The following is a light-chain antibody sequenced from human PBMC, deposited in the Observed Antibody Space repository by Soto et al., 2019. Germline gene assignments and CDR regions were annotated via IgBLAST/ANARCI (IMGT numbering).Light chain of an antibody. CDR1: SSDVGGYNY. CDR2: DVS. Sequence: QSALTQPASVSGSPGQSITISCAGTSSDVGGYNYVSWYQQHPGKAPKLMIYDVSNWPSGVSNRFSGSRSGNTAYLTISGLQAEDEAHYYCSSYTGSTTLVVFGGGTKLTVL. J-gene: IGLJ2*01. V-gene: IGLV2-14*03. CDR3: SSYTGSTTLVV.